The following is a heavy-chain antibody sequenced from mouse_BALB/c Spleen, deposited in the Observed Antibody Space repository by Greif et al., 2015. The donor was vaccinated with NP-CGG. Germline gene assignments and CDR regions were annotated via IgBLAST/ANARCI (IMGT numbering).Heavy chain of an antibody. CDR2: IDPANGNT. CDR3: ARAITTAY. CDR1: GFNIKDTY. D-gene: IGHD1-2*01. J-gene: IGHJ3*01. Sequence: EVMLVESGAELVKPGASVKLSCTASGFNIKDTYMHWVKQRPEQGLEWIGRIDPANGNTKYDPKFQGKATITADTSSNTAYLQLSSLTSEDTALYYCARAITTAYWGQGTLVTVSA. V-gene: IGHV14-3*02.